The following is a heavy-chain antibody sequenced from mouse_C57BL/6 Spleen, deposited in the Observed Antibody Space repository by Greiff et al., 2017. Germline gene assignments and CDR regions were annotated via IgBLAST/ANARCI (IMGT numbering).Heavy chain of an antibody. V-gene: IGHV1-26*01. CDR3: ARPIYDGPYYFDY. D-gene: IGHD2-3*01. CDR1: GYTFTDYY. J-gene: IGHJ2*01. CDR2: INPNNGGT. Sequence: EVQLQQSGPELVKPGASVKISCKASGYTFTDYYMNWVKQSHGKSLEWIGDINPNNGGTSYNQKFKGKATLTVDKSSSTAYMELRSLTSEDSAVYYCARPIYDGPYYFDYWGQGTTLTVSS.